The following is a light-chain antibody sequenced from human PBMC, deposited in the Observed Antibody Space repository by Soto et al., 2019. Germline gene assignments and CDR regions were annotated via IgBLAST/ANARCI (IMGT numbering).Light chain of an antibody. CDR1: SPNIGSNY. Sequence: QSVLTQPPSASGTPGQRVTISCSGSSPNIGSNYVYWYQQLPGTAPKLLIYRNNQRPSGVPDRFSGSKSGTSASLAISGLRSEDEADYYCAAWDDSLSVLFGTGTKLTVL. J-gene: IGLJ1*01. CDR2: RNN. CDR3: AAWDDSLSVL. V-gene: IGLV1-47*01.